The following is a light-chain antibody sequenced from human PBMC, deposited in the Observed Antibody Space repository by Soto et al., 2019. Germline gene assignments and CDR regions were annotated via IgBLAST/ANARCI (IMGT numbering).Light chain of an antibody. V-gene: IGKV1-12*01. J-gene: IGKJ5*01. CDR1: QGISSC. CDR3: QQANSFPAT. CDR2: DAS. Sequence: DIQMTQSPSSVSASVGERVTITCRASQGISSCLAWYQQKQGKAPKLLIYDASSWQSGVPSRFSGSGSGTDFTLTISSLQPEDFAIYYCQQANSFPATFGQGTRVEIK.